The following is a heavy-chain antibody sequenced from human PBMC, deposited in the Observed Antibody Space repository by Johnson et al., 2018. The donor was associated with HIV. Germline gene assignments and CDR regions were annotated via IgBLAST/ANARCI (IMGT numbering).Heavy chain of an antibody. CDR3: AKDKAVVTALYDAFDI. J-gene: IGHJ3*02. V-gene: IGHV3-30-3*01. Sequence: QVQLVESGGGLVQPGGSLRLSCTASAFTFSSYAMHWVRQAPGKGLEWVALISYDGSNKYYADYVKGRFTISRDNSKNTLYLQMNSLRAEDTAVYYCAKDKAVVTALYDAFDIWGQGTMVTVSS. D-gene: IGHD2-21*02. CDR2: ISYDGSNK. CDR1: AFTFSSYA.